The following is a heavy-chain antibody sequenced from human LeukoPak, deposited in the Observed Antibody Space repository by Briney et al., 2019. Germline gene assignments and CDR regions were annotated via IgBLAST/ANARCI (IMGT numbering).Heavy chain of an antibody. CDR1: GFTFSSYA. D-gene: IGHD3-22*01. J-gene: IGHJ1*01. V-gene: IGHV3-23*01. CDR2: ISGSGGST. Sequence: GGSLRLSCAASGFTFSSYAMSWVRQAPGKGLEWVSAISGSGGSTYYADSVKGRFTISRDNSKNTLYLQMNSLRAEDTAVYYCAKASYDSSGYYSPAEYFQHWGQGTLVTVSS. CDR3: AKASYDSSGYYSPAEYFQH.